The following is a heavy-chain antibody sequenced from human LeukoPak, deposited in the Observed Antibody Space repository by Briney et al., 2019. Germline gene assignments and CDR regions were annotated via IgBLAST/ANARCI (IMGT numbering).Heavy chain of an antibody. Sequence: GESLKISCKGSGYSFTSCWIGWVRQMPGKGLEWMGIIYPGDSDTRYSPSFQGQVTISADKSISTAYLQWSSLKASDTAMYYCARQAGIAVAGPIDFDYWGQGTLVTVSS. CDR3: ARQAGIAVAGPIDFDY. J-gene: IGHJ4*02. CDR1: GYSFTSCW. CDR2: IYPGDSDT. V-gene: IGHV5-51*01. D-gene: IGHD6-19*01.